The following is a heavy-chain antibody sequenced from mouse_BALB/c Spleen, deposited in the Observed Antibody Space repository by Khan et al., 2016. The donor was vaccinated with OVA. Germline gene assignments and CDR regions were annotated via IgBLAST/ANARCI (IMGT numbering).Heavy chain of an antibody. CDR2: ISYSGST. CDR1: GYSITSNYA. CDR3: ARGNYYGYAMDY. V-gene: IGHV3-2*02. J-gene: IGHJ4*01. Sequence: EVELVESGPGLVKPSQSLSLTCTVTGYSITSNYAWNWIRQFPGNKLEWMGYISYSGSTNYNPSFKSRISITRDTSKNQFFLQLNSVTTEDTATYYCARGNYYGYAMDYWGQGTSITVSS. D-gene: IGHD1-1*01.